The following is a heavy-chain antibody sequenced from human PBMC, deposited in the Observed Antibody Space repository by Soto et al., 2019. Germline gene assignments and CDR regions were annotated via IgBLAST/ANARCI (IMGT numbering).Heavy chain of an antibody. CDR3: ARGPNYYVSSGSTVYAPPEL. CDR1: GGSISSYY. V-gene: IGHV4-59*01. J-gene: IGHJ3*01. CDR2: IYYSGST. Sequence: QVQLQESGPGLVKPSETLSLTCTVSGGSISSYYWSWIRQPPGKGLEWIGYIYYSGSTNYNPSLKRRVTISVDTSKNQFSLKLRSVTAADTAGYYFARGPNYYVSSGSTVYAPPELWGQGTMVTVSS. D-gene: IGHD3-22*01.